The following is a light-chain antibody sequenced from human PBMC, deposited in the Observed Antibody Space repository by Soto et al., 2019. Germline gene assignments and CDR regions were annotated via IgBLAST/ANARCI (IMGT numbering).Light chain of an antibody. CDR1: ENIGIY. CDR2: AAS. J-gene: IGKJ1*01. Sequence: DVQMTQTPTSLSASVGDRVSITCRASENIGIYLNWYQQKPGKVPNLLIYAASSVFEGVPSRFSGSGSGTNFSLTISSLQPEDFATYFCQQAYRTTWTFGQGTKVQIK. V-gene: IGKV1-39*01. CDR3: QQAYRTTWT.